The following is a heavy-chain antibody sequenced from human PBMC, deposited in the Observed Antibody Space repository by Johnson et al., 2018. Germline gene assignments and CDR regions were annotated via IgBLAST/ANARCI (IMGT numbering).Heavy chain of an antibody. J-gene: IGHJ3*01. D-gene: IGHD2-8*02. V-gene: IGHV3-30*18. CDR3: ANDWRCCTGDPWFLPDAFDV. CDR1: GFTFNDYG. Sequence: QVQLQEAGGGVVQPGGSLRLSCAASGFTFNDYGMHWVRQAPGKGLEWVAVISYDGSNKYDADSVKGRFTISRDNSRNTLYLQMNSLRVEDSAVYYCANDWRCCTGDPWFLPDAFDVCGQGTMVTVSS. CDR2: ISYDGSNK.